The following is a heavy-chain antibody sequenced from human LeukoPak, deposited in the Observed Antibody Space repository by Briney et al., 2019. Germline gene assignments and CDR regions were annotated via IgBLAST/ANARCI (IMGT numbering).Heavy chain of an antibody. J-gene: IGHJ4*02. D-gene: IGHD7-27*01. CDR1: GFTFSSYG. CDR3: ARPGDEYYFDY. Sequence: GGSLRLSCAASGFTFSSYGMNWVRQAPGKGLEWVSSISSSSSYIYYADSVKGRFTISRDNAKNSLYLQMNSLRAEDTAVYYCARPGDEYYFDYWGQGTLVTVSS. CDR2: ISSSSSYI. V-gene: IGHV3-21*01.